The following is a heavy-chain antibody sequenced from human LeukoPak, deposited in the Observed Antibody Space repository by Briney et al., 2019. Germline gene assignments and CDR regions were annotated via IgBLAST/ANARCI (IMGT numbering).Heavy chain of an antibody. CDR3: ATGGEDYYDSSGYYYASAYFDY. J-gene: IGHJ4*02. D-gene: IGHD3-22*01. CDR1: GFTFSSYA. Sequence: GGSLILSCAASGFTFSSYAMHWVRQAPGKGLDLVAVISYDGSNKYYADSVKGRFTISRDNSKNTLYLQMNSLRAEDTAVYYCATGGEDYYDSSGYYYASAYFDYWGQGTLVTVPS. V-gene: IGHV3-30-3*01. CDR2: ISYDGSNK.